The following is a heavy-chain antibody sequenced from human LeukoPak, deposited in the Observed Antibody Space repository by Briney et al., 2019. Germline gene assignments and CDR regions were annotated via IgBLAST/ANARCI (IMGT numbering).Heavy chain of an antibody. J-gene: IGHJ4*02. CDR2: ISGSGGST. CDR1: GFTFSSYA. CDR3: ASLIGDY. Sequence: GGSLRLSCAASGFTFSSYAMSWVRQAPGKGLEWVSAISGSGGSTYYADSVKGRFTISRDDSKNSLYLQMNNLKTEDTAAYHCASLIGDYWGLGTLVTVSS. V-gene: IGHV3-23*01.